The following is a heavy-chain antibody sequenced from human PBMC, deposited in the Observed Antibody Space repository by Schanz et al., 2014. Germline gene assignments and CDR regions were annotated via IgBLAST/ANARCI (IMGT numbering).Heavy chain of an antibody. J-gene: IGHJ4*02. CDR1: GGTFSSYS. V-gene: IGHV1-69*02. CDR2: FIPILDVG. CDR3: ARGYGDAPTDF. Sequence: QVQLVQSGAEVKKPGSSVKVSCKASGGTFSSYSISWVRQARGQGLEWVGRFIPILDVGNYAQQFQVRVTFTADRSTSTAYMELSSLRSKDTAVYYCARGYGDAPTDFWGQGTLVTVSS. D-gene: IGHD4-17*01.